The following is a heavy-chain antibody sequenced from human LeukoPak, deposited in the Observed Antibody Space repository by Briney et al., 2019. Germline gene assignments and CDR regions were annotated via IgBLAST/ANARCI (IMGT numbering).Heavy chain of an antibody. Sequence: PGRSLRLSCAASGFTFSSYGMHWVRQAPGKGLEWVAVISYDGSNKYYADSVKGRFTISRDNSKNTLYLQMNSLRAEDTAVYYCAKDLTSSSPQWGQGTLVTGSS. D-gene: IGHD6-6*01. CDR1: GFTFSSYG. V-gene: IGHV3-30*18. CDR2: ISYDGSNK. J-gene: IGHJ4*02. CDR3: AKDLTSSSPQ.